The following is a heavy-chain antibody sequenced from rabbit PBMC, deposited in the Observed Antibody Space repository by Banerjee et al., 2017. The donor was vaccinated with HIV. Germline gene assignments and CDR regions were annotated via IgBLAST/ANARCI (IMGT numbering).Heavy chain of an antibody. CDR2: IYTGDGST. CDR1: GFSFSSSYY. D-gene: IGHD2-1*01. CDR3: ARDYRYVDYGMNRLDL. V-gene: IGHV1S45*01. J-gene: IGHJ3*01. Sequence: QEQLEESGGDLVKPEGSLTLTCTASGFSFSSSYYMCWVRQAPGKGLEWIGCIYTGDGSTYYASWAKGRFTISKTSSTTVTLQMTSLTAADTATYFCARDYRYVDYGMNRLDLWGPGTLVTVS.